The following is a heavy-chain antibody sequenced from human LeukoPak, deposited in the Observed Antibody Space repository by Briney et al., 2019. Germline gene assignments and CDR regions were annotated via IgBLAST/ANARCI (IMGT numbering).Heavy chain of an antibody. CDR3: ASYGSRSYRFDP. J-gene: IGHJ5*02. CDR1: GGSISSGNYY. V-gene: IGHV4-31*03. D-gene: IGHD3-10*01. Sequence: SETLSLTCTVSGGSISSGNYYWSWIRQHPGKGLEWIGYIHHSGSTYYNPFLKSRVIISVNTSKNQFSLKLNSVTAADTAVYYCASYGSRSYRFDPWGQGTLVTVSS. CDR2: IHHSGST.